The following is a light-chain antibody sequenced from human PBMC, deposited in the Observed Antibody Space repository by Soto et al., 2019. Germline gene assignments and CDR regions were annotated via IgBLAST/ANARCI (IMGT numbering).Light chain of an antibody. J-gene: IGKJ1*01. CDR2: KAS. V-gene: IGKV1-5*03. Sequence: DIRMNQSPSTLSGYVGDRVTITCRASQTISSWLAWYQQKPGKAPKLLIYKASSLESGVPSRFSGSGSGTEFTLTISSLQPDDFATYYCQQYNSYSGTFGQGTKVDI. CDR3: QQYNSYSGT. CDR1: QTISSW.